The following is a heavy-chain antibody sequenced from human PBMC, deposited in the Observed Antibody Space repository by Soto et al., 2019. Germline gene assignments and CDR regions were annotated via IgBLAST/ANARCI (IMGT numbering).Heavy chain of an antibody. J-gene: IGHJ6*02. CDR3: ARDSYDERYNFPFYYYYGMDV. CDR1: GFTFSSYA. CDR2: ISYDGSNK. Sequence: GGSLRLSCAASGFTFSSYAMHWVRQAPGKGLEWVAVISYDGSNKYYADSVKGRFTISRDNSKNTLYLQMNSLRAEDTAVYYCARDSYDERYNFPFYYYYGMDVWGQGTTVTVSS. V-gene: IGHV3-30-3*01. D-gene: IGHD1-20*01.